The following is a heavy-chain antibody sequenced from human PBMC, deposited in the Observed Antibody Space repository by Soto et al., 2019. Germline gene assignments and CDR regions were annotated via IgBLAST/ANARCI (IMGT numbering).Heavy chain of an antibody. D-gene: IGHD3-3*01. Sequence: LGTAAQTVRRACRFPWLAPDTTDMGVDWSRQPPGKALEWLALIYWNDDKRYSPSLKSRLTITKDTSKNQVVLTMTNMDPVDAATYYCSRIRDLWAATFPDRGHGTPVPVSS. V-gene: IGHV2-5*01. CDR3: SRIRDLWAATFPD. CDR1: WLAPDTTDMG. J-gene: IGHJ1*01. CDR2: IYWNDDK.